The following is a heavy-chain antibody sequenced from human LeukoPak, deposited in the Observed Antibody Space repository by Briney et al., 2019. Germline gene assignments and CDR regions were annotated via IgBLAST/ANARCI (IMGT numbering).Heavy chain of an antibody. J-gene: IGHJ6*02. D-gene: IGHD6-13*01. CDR3: ARGPIAAAGTPQNYYYYGMDV. Sequence: SETLSLTCAVYGGSFSGYYWSWIRQPPGKGLEWIGEINHSGSTNYNPSLKSRVTISVDTSKNQFSLKLSSVTAADTAVYYCARGPIAAAGTPQNYYYYGMDVWGQGTTVTVSS. CDR1: GGSFSGYY. CDR2: INHSGST. V-gene: IGHV4-34*01.